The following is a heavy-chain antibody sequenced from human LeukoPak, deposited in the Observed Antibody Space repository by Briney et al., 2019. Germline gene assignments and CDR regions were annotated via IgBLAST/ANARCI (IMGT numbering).Heavy chain of an antibody. D-gene: IGHD6-6*01. CDR2: IYYSGST. V-gene: IGHV4-59*01. J-gene: IGHJ6*03. CDR3: ARASSIAARPDYYYYMDV. Sequence: SETLSLTCTVSGGSISSYYWSWIRQPPGKGLEWIGYIYYSGSTSYNPSLKSRVTISVDTSKNQFSLKLSSVTAADTAVYYCARASSIAARPDYYYYMDVWGKGTTVTVSS. CDR1: GGSISSYY.